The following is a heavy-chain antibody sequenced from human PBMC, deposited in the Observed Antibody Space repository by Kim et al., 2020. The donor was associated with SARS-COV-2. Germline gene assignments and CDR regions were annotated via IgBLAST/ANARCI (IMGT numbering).Heavy chain of an antibody. J-gene: IGHJ4*02. Sequence: DSGKGRFTSDRDNSKNTMYLKMNSLRAEDTAVYYCAKGSKAQLNAGAGDYWGQGTLVTVSS. CDR3: AKGSKAQLNAGAGDY. V-gene: IGHV3-23*01. D-gene: IGHD5-18*01.